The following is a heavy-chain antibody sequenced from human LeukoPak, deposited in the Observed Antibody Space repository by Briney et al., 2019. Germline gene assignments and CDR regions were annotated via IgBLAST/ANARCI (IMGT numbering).Heavy chain of an antibody. Sequence: GGSLRLSCAASGFTFSSSAMSWVRQAPGKGLEWVSAISNDGGYTYYADSVQGRFTISRDNSKSTLCLQMNSLRAEDTAVYYCAKQLGYCSDGSCYFPYWGQGTLVTVSS. D-gene: IGHD2-15*01. J-gene: IGHJ4*02. CDR1: GFTFSSSA. CDR2: ISNDGGYT. V-gene: IGHV3-23*01. CDR3: AKQLGYCSDGSCYFPY.